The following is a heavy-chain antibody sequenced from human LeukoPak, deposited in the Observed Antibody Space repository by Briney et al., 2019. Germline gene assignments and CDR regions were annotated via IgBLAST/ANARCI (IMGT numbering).Heavy chain of an antibody. Sequence: GGSLRLSCAASGFTFKDYTMNWVRQSPGKGLQWVSYVSFGSSYIYYADSLKGRFTISRDDAKSSVYLEMTSLRTDDTAVYYWARVSTEYAVTDGFDTWGPGTLVTVSS. D-gene: IGHD4-17*01. CDR2: VSFGSSYI. CDR1: GFTFKDYT. J-gene: IGHJ5*02. V-gene: IGHV3-21*06. CDR3: ARVSTEYAVTDGFDT.